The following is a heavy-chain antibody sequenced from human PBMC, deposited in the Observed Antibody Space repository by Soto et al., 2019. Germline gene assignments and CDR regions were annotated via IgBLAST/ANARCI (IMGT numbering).Heavy chain of an antibody. CDR3: ARASSFRGDFDF. D-gene: IGHD2-21*01. CDR1: GGSIRSSSW. J-gene: IGHJ3*01. V-gene: IGHV4-4*02. CDR2: FYHAGRP. Sequence: PSETLSLTCAVSGGSIRSSSWWTWLRQSPGKGLEWIGEFYHAGRPHYNPSFQSRVTISAVTTKNLFSLRLTSVTAADTAIYYCARASSFRGDFDFWGQGTAVTVSS.